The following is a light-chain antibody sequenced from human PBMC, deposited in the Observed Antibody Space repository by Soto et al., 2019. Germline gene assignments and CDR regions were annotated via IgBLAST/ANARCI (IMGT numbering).Light chain of an antibody. CDR2: DVT. CDR1: SSDVGSYNL. CDR3: CSYAGRTYV. V-gene: IGLV2-23*02. Sequence: QSVLTQPASVSGSPGQSITISCTGTSSDVGSYNLVSWYHQHPGKAPKLMIYDVTKRPSGVSSRFSGPKSGNTASLTISGLQAEDEADYYCCSYAGRTYVFGTGTKLTVL. J-gene: IGLJ1*01.